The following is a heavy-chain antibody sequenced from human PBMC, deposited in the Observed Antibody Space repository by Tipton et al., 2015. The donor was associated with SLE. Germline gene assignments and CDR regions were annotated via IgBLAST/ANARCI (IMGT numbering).Heavy chain of an antibody. V-gene: IGHV3-30*04. CDR2: ISYDGSNK. J-gene: IGHJ6*02. D-gene: IGHD3-10*01. Sequence: RSLRLSCAASGFTFSSYAMHWVRQAPGKGLEWVAVISYDGSNKYYADSVKGRFTISRDNSKNTLYLQMNSLRAEDTAVYYCAKDRSTMALYGMDVWGQGTTVTVSS. CDR1: GFTFSSYA. CDR3: AKDRSTMALYGMDV.